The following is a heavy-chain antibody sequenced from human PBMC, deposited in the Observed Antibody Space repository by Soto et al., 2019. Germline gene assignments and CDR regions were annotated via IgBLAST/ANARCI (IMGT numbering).Heavy chain of an antibody. CDR3: AGVGRMGLVPQLNWFDP. CDR1: GGSISSYY. Sequence: QVQLQESGPGLVKPSETLSLTCTVSGGSISSYYWSWIRQPPGKGLEWIGYIYYSGSTNYNPSLKSRVTIQVDTSKHQFSLKLSAVTAADTAVYYCAGVGRMGLVPQLNWFDPGGQGTLVTVSS. V-gene: IGHV4-59*01. D-gene: IGHD1-1*01. J-gene: IGHJ5*02. CDR2: IYYSGST.